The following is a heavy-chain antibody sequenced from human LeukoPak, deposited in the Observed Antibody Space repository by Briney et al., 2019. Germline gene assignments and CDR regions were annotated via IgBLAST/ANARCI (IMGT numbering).Heavy chain of an antibody. J-gene: IGHJ4*02. CDR3: AREVLH. CDR2: IYSGGNT. V-gene: IGHV3-53*01. CDR1: GFSVSNNY. D-gene: IGHD2/OR15-2a*01. Sequence: GGSLRLSCAASGFSVSNNYMSWVRQAPGKGVEWVSVIYSGGNTYYADSVKGRFTISRDNSKNTLYLQMNSLRAEDTAVYYCAREVLHWGQGTLVTVSS.